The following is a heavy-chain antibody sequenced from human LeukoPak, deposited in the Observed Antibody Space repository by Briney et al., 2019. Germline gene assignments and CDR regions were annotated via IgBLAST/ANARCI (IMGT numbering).Heavy chain of an antibody. CDR2: IIPIFGTA. V-gene: IGHV1-69*13. J-gene: IGHJ4*02. CDR3: ARVRYYGSSGYYDFDY. D-gene: IGHD3-22*01. Sequence: GASVKVSCKASGYTFSSYAISWVRQAPGQGLEWMGGIIPIFGTANYAQKFQGRVTITADESTSTAYMELSSLRSEDTAVYYCARVRYYGSSGYYDFDYWGQGTLVTVSS. CDR1: GYTFSSYA.